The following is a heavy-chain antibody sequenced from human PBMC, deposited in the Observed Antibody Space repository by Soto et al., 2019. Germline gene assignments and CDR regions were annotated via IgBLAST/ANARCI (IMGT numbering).Heavy chain of an antibody. J-gene: IGHJ4*02. CDR1: GYTFTGHY. D-gene: IGHD1-7*01. CDR2: ISPVTGGT. V-gene: IGHV1-2*02. CDR3: GRGRSGELVVFY. Sequence: QVQLVQSGAEVKKPGASVKVSCKASGYTFTGHYIHWVRQAPGQGPEWMGEISPVTGGTKYAQKFQGRVTMTRDTSITTVYMELNNLSPDDKAVYYCGRGRSGELVVFYWGQGTLVSVSS.